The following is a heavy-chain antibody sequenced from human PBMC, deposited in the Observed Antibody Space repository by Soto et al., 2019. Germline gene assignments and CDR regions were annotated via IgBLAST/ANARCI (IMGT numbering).Heavy chain of an antibody. CDR2: IYYSGST. CDR3: ARPGHYYYYYMDV. J-gene: IGHJ6*03. Sequence: SETLSLTCTVSGGSISSGGYYWSWIRQHPGKGLEWIGYIYYSGSTYYNPSLKSRVTISVDTSKNQFSLKLSSVTAADTAVYYCARPGHYYYYYMDVWGKGTTVTVSS. CDR1: GGSISSGGYY. V-gene: IGHV4-31*03.